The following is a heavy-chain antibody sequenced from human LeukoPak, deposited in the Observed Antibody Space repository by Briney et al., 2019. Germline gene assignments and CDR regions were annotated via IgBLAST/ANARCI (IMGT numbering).Heavy chain of an antibody. CDR3: AKDFGVWFGELYDAFDI. CDR1: GFNFSSYT. V-gene: IGHV3-23*01. D-gene: IGHD3-10*01. J-gene: IGHJ3*02. CDR2: ISGSGGST. Sequence: GGSLKLSCAASGFNFSSYTLHWVRQAPGKGLEWVSAISGSGGSTYYADSVKGRFTISRDNSKNTLYLQMNSLRAEDTAVYYCAKDFGVWFGELYDAFDIWGQGTMVTVSS.